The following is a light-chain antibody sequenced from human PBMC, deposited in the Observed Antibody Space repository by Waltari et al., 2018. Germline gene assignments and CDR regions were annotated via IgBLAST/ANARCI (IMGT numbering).Light chain of an antibody. Sequence: QVVVTQSPSASASLRDSVQLNCTLTGGHNSNGNASPQQQPGKGPRFLMKVNNDGSHDKGDGIPDRFSGSSSGSQHYLTISSLQSEDEADYYCQTWVTGGVFGGGTKLTVL. CDR2: VNNDGSH. CDR1: GGHNSNG. CDR3: QTWVTGGV. V-gene: IGLV4-69*01. J-gene: IGLJ3*02.